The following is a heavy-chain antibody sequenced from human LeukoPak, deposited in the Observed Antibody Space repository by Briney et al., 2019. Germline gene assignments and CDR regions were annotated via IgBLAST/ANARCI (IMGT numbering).Heavy chain of an antibody. V-gene: IGHV3-48*03. CDR3: ARDRVGTSEDCSSTSCRYYYYYYYMDV. Sequence: GGSLRLSCAASGFTFSSYEMNWVRQAPGKGLEWVSYISSSGSTIYYADSVKGRFTISRDNAKNSLYLQMHRLRDEDTAVYYYARDRVGTSEDCSSTSCRYYYYYYYMDVWGKGTTVTISS. CDR2: ISSSGSTI. J-gene: IGHJ6*03. CDR1: GFTFSSYE. D-gene: IGHD2-2*01.